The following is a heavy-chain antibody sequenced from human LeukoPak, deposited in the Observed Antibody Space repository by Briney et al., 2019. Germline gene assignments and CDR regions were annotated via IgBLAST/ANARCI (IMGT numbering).Heavy chain of an antibody. D-gene: IGHD1-26*01. CDR3: TRESGSYHGDDY. Sequence: ASVKVSCKASGYTFTGYYMHWVRQAPGQGLEWMGRINPNNGATNYAQKLQGRVTITGDTSISTAYMELSSLRSDDTAVYYCTRESGSYHGDDYWGQGTLVTVSS. CDR1: GYTFTGYY. V-gene: IGHV1-2*06. CDR2: INPNNGAT. J-gene: IGHJ4*02.